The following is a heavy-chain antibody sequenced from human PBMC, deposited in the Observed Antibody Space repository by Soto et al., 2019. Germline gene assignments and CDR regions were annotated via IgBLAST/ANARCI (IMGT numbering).Heavy chain of an antibody. J-gene: IGHJ4*02. CDR2: INPDGSAT. D-gene: IGHD5-18*01. CDR3: GRGGSDSPMAPGY. Sequence: LRLSCAASGFTLSSYWMHWVRQAPGKGLVWVSRINPDGSATNYADSVKGRFTISRDNAKNTLYLQMNSLRAEDTAVFYCGRGGSDSPMAPGYWGQGTLVTVSS. V-gene: IGHV3-74*01. CDR1: GFTLSSYW.